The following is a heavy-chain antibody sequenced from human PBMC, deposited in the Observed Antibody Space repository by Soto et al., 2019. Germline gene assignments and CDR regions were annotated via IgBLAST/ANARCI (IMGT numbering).Heavy chain of an antibody. Sequence: GGSLRLSCAASGFTFSSYGMHWVRQAPGKGLEWVAVIWYDGSNKYYADSVKGRFTISRDNSKNTLYLQMNSLRAEDTAVYYCARGRYSSGSYYFDYWGQGTLVTVSS. CDR3: ARGRYSSGSYYFDY. V-gene: IGHV3-33*01. CDR2: IWYDGSNK. D-gene: IGHD6-19*01. CDR1: GFTFSSYG. J-gene: IGHJ4*02.